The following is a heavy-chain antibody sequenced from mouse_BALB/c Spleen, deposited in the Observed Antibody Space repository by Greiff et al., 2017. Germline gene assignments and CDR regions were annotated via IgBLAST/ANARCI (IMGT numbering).Heavy chain of an antibody. CDR2: INPDSSTI. Sequence: EVKLQESGGGLVQPGGSLKLSCAASGFDFSRYWMSWVRQAPGKGLEWIGEINPDSSTINYTPSLKDKFIISRDNAKNTLYLQMSKVRSEDTALYYCARDSSGYFDYWGQGTTLTVSS. CDR3: ARDSSGYFDY. V-gene: IGHV4-1*02. J-gene: IGHJ2*01. D-gene: IGHD3-2*01. CDR1: GFDFSRYW.